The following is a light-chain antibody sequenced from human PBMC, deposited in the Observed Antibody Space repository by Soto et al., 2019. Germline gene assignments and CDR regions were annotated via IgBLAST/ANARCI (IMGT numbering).Light chain of an antibody. CDR2: GSS. V-gene: IGKV3-15*01. J-gene: IGKJ1*01. CDR1: QSVRSN. CDR3: QQYDNWATWT. Sequence: IGMSQSPATLSGSPGERATLSCRASQSVRSNLAWSQQKPGQAPRLLSFGSSARATGIPARFSGSGSGTEFTLTISSLQSEDFAVYFCQQYDNWATWTFGQGTKVEIK.